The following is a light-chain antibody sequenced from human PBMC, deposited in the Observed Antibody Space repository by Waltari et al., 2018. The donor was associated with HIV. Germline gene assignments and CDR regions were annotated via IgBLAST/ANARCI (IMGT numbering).Light chain of an antibody. V-gene: IGLV2-14*01. CDR1: CSDVRGDTY. J-gene: IGLJ2*01. Sequence: QSALSQPASVSGPPGQSVTISCTGTCSDVRGDTYVSRYQQDPGNAPKPMIYEVSNRPSWGSNRFSGSKSGNTAYLAIYGLQAEDQADYYCSSYTSSSTLNVVFGGGTKLTVL. CDR3: SSYTSSSTLNVV. CDR2: EVS.